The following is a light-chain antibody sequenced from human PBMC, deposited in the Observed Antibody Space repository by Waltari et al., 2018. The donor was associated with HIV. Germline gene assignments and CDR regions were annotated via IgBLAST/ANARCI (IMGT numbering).Light chain of an antibody. CDR1: SRDGAGYNY. V-gene: IGLV2-8*01. J-gene: IGLJ1*01. Sequence: QSALTQPPSPSGSPGKSVTIPCTGPSRDGAGYNYAFWQQQPPGKAPKLMIYEVSKRPSVVPMCFSGSRSVNTGSPSVSWLQSEDEADYYCGSYAGSNNLELFGSGTKVTVL. CDR3: GSYAGSNNLEL. CDR2: EVS.